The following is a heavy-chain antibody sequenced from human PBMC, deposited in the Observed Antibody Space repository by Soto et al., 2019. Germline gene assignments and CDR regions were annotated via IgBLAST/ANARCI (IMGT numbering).Heavy chain of an antibody. V-gene: IGHV1-2*04. Sequence: ASVKVSCKASGYTFTGYYMHWVRQAPGQGLEWMGWINPNSGGTNYAQKFQGWVTMTRDTSISTAYMELSRLGSDDTAVYYCARGSRITGTPRPFQNFDYWGQGTLVTVSS. CDR1: GYTFTGYY. J-gene: IGHJ4*02. D-gene: IGHD1-20*01. CDR3: ARGSRITGTPRPFQNFDY. CDR2: INPNSGGT.